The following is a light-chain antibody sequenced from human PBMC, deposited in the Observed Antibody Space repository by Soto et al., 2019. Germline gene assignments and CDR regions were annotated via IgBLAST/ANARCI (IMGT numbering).Light chain of an antibody. V-gene: IGKV1-39*01. CDR3: QHSYSTPRALT. Sequence: DIRMTQSPSSLSASVGDRVTISCRAIQSISSYLDWDQQKPGKAPKLLIYAASRLQSGVPSRFSGSGSGTDFTLTISSLQPEDFATYYCQHSYSTPRALTFGGGTIADIK. CDR2: AAS. J-gene: IGKJ4*01. CDR1: QSISSY.